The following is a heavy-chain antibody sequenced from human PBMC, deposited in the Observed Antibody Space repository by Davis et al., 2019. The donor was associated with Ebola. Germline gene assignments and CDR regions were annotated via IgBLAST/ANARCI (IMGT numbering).Heavy chain of an antibody. CDR2: ISDSSRAI. Sequence: GGSLRLSCAASGFTFSTYSMNWVRQAPGKGLEWVSYISDSSRAIYYRDSVKGRFTISRDNAKNSLYLQLNSLTDEDTAVYYCARAWTFGLGYYHYIDVWGTGTTVTVSS. V-gene: IGHV3-48*02. CDR3: ARAWTFGLGYYHYIDV. D-gene: IGHD3/OR15-3a*01. CDR1: GFTFSTYS. J-gene: IGHJ6*03.